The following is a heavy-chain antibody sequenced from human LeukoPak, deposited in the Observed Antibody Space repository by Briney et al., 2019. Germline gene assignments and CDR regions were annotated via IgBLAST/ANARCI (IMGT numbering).Heavy chain of an antibody. J-gene: IGHJ4*02. CDR2: ISSSSSYI. V-gene: IGHV3-21*01. CDR1: GFTFSSYS. CDR3: AREGPDSSGWYSGGYLDY. Sequence: PGGSLRLSCAASGFTFSSYSMNWVRQAPGKGLEWVSSISSSSSYIYYADPVKGRFTISRDNAKNSLYLQMNSLRAEDTAVYYCAREGPDSSGWYSGGYLDYWGQGTLVTVSS. D-gene: IGHD6-19*01.